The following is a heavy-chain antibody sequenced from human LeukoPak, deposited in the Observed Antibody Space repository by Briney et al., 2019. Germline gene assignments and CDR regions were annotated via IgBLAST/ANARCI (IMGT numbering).Heavy chain of an antibody. Sequence: GASVKVSCKASGGTISSYAISWVRQAPGQGLEWMGGIIPIFGTANYAQKFQGRVTITADESTSTAYMELSSLRSEDTAVYYCARGGVYDFWSGSTNYYYYYMDVWGKGTTVTVSS. CDR1: GGTISSYA. D-gene: IGHD3-3*01. CDR2: IIPIFGTA. V-gene: IGHV1-69*13. CDR3: ARGGVYDFWSGSTNYYYYYMDV. J-gene: IGHJ6*03.